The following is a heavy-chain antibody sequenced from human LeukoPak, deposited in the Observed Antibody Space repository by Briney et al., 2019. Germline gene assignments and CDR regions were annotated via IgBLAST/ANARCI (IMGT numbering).Heavy chain of an antibody. V-gene: IGHV4-4*07. Sequence: SETLSLTCTVSGGSISSYYWSWIRQPAGKGLEWIGRIYTSGSTNYNPSLKSRVTMSVDTSKNQFSLKLSSVTAADTAVYYCAREGMDGSGSYSYYFDYWGQGTLVTVSS. CDR2: IYTSGST. CDR3: AREGMDGSGSYSYYFDY. D-gene: IGHD3-10*01. J-gene: IGHJ4*02. CDR1: GGSISSYY.